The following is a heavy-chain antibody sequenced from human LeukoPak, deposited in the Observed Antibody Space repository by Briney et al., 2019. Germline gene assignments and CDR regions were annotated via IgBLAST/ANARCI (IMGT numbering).Heavy chain of an antibody. Sequence: PGGSLRLSCAASGFTFSSYSMNWVRQAPGKGLEWVSYISSSSSTIYYADSVKGRFTISRDNAKNSLYLQMNSLRAEDTAVYYCARDGGDYGETFDYWGQGTLVTVSS. CDR2: ISSSSSTI. V-gene: IGHV3-48*01. D-gene: IGHD4-17*01. CDR1: GFTFSSYS. J-gene: IGHJ4*02. CDR3: ARDGGDYGETFDY.